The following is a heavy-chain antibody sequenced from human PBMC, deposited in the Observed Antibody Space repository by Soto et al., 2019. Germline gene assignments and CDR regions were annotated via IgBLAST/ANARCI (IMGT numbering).Heavy chain of an antibody. D-gene: IGHD3-3*01. J-gene: IGHJ3*02. CDR2: ISSSSSYI. V-gene: IGHV3-21*01. Sequence: EVQLVESGGGLVKPGGYLRLSCAASGFTFSSYSMNWVRQSPGKGLEWVSSISSSSSYIYYADSVKGRFTISRDNAKNSLYLQMNSLRAEDTAVYYCALTNYDPSAFDIWGQGTMVTVSS. CDR1: GFTFSSYS. CDR3: ALTNYDPSAFDI.